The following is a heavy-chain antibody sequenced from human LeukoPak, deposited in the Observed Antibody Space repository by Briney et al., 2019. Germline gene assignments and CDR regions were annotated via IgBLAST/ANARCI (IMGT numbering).Heavy chain of an antibody. V-gene: IGHV1-18*01. CDR2: ISAYSGKT. CDR3: ARVRLSSSGYYSFDY. J-gene: IGHJ4*02. D-gene: IGHD3-22*01. CDR1: GYTFTSYG. Sequence: ASVKVSCKASGYTFTSYGIGWVRQAPGPGLEWMGWISAYSGKTNYAQKLQGRVTMTTDTSTSTAYMELRSLRSDDTAVYYCARVRLSSSGYYSFDYWGQGTLVTVSS.